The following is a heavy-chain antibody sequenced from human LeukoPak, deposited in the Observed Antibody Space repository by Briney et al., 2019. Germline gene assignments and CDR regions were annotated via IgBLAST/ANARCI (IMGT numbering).Heavy chain of an antibody. CDR1: GFTFSSYS. CDR2: IYYSGTT. CDR3: ARDETHFYGSGSSNWFDP. V-gene: IGHV4-59*12. J-gene: IGHJ5*02. D-gene: IGHD3-10*01. Sequence: GSLRLSCAASGFTFSSYSMNWVRQAPGKGLEWIGYIYYSGTTIYNPSLRSRLTISLDTSKNQFSLNLSSVTAADTAVYYCARDETHFYGSGSSNWFDPWGQGILVTVSS.